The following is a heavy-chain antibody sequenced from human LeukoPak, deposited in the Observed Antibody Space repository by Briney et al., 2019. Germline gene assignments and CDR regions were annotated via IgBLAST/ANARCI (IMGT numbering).Heavy chain of an antibody. Sequence: GGSLRLSCAASGFTFRHYWMSWVRQAPGKGLEWVANIKLDGSDKYYVDSVKGRFTICRDNAKNILYVRMHGRRAEDTAVYYCAREDMWAFDMWGQGTMVTVSS. V-gene: IGHV3-7*01. CDR1: GFTFRHYW. CDR2: IKLDGSDK. J-gene: IGHJ3*02. D-gene: IGHD2-15*01. CDR3: AREDMWAFDM.